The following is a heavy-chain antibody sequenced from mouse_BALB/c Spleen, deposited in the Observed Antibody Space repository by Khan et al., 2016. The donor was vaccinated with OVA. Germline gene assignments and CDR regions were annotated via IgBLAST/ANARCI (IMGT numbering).Heavy chain of an antibody. CDR2: ISYSGST. CDR1: GYSITSDYA. J-gene: IGHJ4*01. D-gene: IGHD2-3*01. Sequence: EVQLQESGPGLVKPSQSLSLTCTVTGYSITSDYAWNWIRQFPGNKLEWMGYISYSGSTNYNPALKSRISITRDTSKNQFFLQLNSVTTEDTATYNCARDGSRYNYAMDNWGQGTSVTVSS. V-gene: IGHV3-2*02. CDR3: ARDGSRYNYAMDN.